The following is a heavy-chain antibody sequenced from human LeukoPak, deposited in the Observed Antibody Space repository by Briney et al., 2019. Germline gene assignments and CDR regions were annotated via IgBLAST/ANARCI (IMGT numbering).Heavy chain of an antibody. CDR3: ARETPYGSGSYPFDY. CDR1: GYAINIDYS. CDR2: ISPHGIT. Sequence: SETLSLTCFVSGYAINIDYSWGWIRQSPGTGLEWIGVISPHGITYYNPSLRGRVTISADTSKNQFSLKLRSVTAADTAVYYCARETPYGSGSYPFDYWGQGILVTVSS. J-gene: IGHJ4*02. V-gene: IGHV4-38-2*02. D-gene: IGHD3-10*01.